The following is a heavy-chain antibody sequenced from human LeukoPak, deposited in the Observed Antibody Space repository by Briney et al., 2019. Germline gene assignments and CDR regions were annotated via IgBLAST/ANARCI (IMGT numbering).Heavy chain of an antibody. CDR3: AKDMGGAGDYYWGGVDY. J-gene: IGHJ4*02. CDR2: ISWDGGST. V-gene: IGHV3-43*01. Sequence: PGGSLRLSCVASGFTFSTYWMTWVRQAPGKGLEWVSLISWDGGSTYYADSVKGRFTISRDNSKNSLYLQMNSLRTEDTALYYCAKDMGGAGDYYWGGVDYWGQGTLVTVSS. D-gene: IGHD2-21*02. CDR1: GFTFSTYW.